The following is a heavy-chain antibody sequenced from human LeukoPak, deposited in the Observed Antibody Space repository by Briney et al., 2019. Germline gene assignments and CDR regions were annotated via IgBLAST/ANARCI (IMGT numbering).Heavy chain of an antibody. V-gene: IGHV3-30-3*01. J-gene: IGHJ4*02. D-gene: IGHD6-19*01. CDR3: ARGSSGWYSYFDY. Sequence: GGSLRHSCAASGFTFSSYAMHWVRQAPGKGLEWVAVISYDGSNKYYADSVKGRFTISRDNSKNTLYLQMNSLRAEDTAVYYCARGSSGWYSYFDYWGQGTLVTVSS. CDR1: GFTFSSYA. CDR2: ISYDGSNK.